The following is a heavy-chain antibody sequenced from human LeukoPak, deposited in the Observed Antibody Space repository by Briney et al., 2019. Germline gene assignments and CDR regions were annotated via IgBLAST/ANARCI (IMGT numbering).Heavy chain of an antibody. J-gene: IGHJ4*02. CDR2: IRYDGSNK. D-gene: IGHD3-3*01. CDR3: AKGVTIFGVAGFDY. V-gene: IGHV3-30*02. CDR1: GFTFSSYG. Sequence: XASGFTFSSYGXXXVHQAPGKGXXXXAXIRYDGSNKYYADSVKGRFTISRDNSKNTLYLQMNSLRAEDTAVYYCAKGVTIFGVAGFDYWGQGTLVTVSS.